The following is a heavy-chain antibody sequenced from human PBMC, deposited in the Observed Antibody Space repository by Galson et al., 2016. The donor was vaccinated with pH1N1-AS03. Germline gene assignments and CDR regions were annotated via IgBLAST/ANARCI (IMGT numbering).Heavy chain of an antibody. CDR3: ARAFEEYLLRDYSSVFDS. J-gene: IGHJ4*02. CDR1: GYTLSNYG. CDR2: IKNNNDNT. D-gene: IGHD2/OR15-2a*01. Sequence: SVKVSCKASGYTLSNYGITWVRQAPGQGLQWMGWIKNNNDNTIYGQNFQGRVTLTTDPSTNTAYMELKNLRSDDTGVYYCARAFEEYLLRDYSSVFDSWGQGTLGTVSS. V-gene: IGHV1-18*01.